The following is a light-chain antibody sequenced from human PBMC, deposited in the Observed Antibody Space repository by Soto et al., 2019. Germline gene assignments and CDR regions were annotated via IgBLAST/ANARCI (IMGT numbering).Light chain of an antibody. J-gene: IGLJ2*01. CDR3: QSYDSSLSGWDVV. CDR2: GNS. Sequence: QSVLTQPPSVSGAPGQRVTISCTGSSSNIGAGYDVHWYQQLPGTAPKLLIYGNSNRPSGVPDRFSGSKSGTSASLAITGLQAEDEADYDGQSYDSSLSGWDVVFGGGTQLTVL. V-gene: IGLV1-40*01. CDR1: SSNIGAGYD.